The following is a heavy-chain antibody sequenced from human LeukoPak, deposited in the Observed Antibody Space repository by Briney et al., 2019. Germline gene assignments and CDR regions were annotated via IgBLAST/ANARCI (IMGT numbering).Heavy chain of an antibody. CDR1: GYSFTNYY. Sequence: ASVKVSCKPSGYSFTNYYMHWVRQAPGQGLEWVGIIDLSDGTTRYAQKLQGRVTVTRDMSTSTVYMELSALRSDDTAVYYCARDYCGGDCHFDYWGQGTLVSVSS. J-gene: IGHJ4*02. CDR3: ARDYCGGDCHFDY. V-gene: IGHV1-46*04. CDR2: IDLSDGTT. D-gene: IGHD2-21*02.